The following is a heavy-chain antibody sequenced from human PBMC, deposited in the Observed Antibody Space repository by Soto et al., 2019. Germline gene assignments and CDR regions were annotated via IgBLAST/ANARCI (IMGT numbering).Heavy chain of an antibody. Sequence: QVQLQESGPGLVKPSQTLSLTCTVSGGSISSGGYYWSWIRQHPGKGLEWIGYIYYSGSTYYNPSLKSRVTLSVDTSKNHFSLKLSSVTAADTAVYYCARSSTSANYFDYWGQGTLVTVSS. CDR3: ARSSTSANYFDY. D-gene: IGHD2-2*01. V-gene: IGHV4-31*03. CDR2: IYYSGST. J-gene: IGHJ4*02. CDR1: GGSISSGGYY.